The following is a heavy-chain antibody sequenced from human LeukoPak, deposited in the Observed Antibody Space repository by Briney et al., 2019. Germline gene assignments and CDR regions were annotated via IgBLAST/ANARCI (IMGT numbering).Heavy chain of an antibody. J-gene: IGHJ6*03. V-gene: IGHV3-30*02. CDR3: ANTVTTHYYYYMDV. D-gene: IGHD4-11*01. Sequence: GGSLRLSCAASGFTFSSYGMHWVRQAPGKGLEWVAFIRYDGSNKYYADSVKGRFTTSRDNSRNTLYLQMNSLRAEDTAVYYCANTVTTHYYYYMDVWGKGTTVTVSS. CDR2: IRYDGSNK. CDR1: GFTFSSYG.